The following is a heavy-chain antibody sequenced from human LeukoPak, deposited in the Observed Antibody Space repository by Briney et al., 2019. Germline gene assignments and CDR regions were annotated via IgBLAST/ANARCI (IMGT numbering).Heavy chain of an antibody. V-gene: IGHV3-7*04. CDR1: GITFSRSW. CDR3: ARDRGGRTGLDD. Sequence: GESLRLSCAASGITFSRSWMSWVRQAPGKGLEWVAFIKEDGSEKYYVDSVKGRFTISRDNAENSLYLQMNSLRAEDTAVYYCARDRGGRTGLDDWGQGTLVTVSS. CDR2: IKEDGSEK. J-gene: IGHJ4*02. D-gene: IGHD2-15*01.